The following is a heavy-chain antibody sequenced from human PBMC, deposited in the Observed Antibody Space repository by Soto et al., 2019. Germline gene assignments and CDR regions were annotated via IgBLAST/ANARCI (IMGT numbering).Heavy chain of an antibody. Sequence: QLQLQESGPGLVKPSDTLSLTCTVSGGSISSSSYYWGWIRQPPGKGLEWIGSIYYSGSTYYNPYLKSRVTISVHTSKNQFSLKLSSVTAADTAVYYCARHTPAISISDHWGQGTLVTVSS. CDR2: IYYSGST. CDR1: GGSISSSSYY. CDR3: ARHTPAISISDH. V-gene: IGHV4-39*01. D-gene: IGHD2-15*01. J-gene: IGHJ4*02.